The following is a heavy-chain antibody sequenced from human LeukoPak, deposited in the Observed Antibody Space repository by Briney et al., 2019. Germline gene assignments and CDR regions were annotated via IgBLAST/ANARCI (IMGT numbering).Heavy chain of an antibody. J-gene: IGHJ4*02. CDR1: GFTFSSYA. V-gene: IGHV3-23*01. CDR2: ISGCGGST. D-gene: IGHD3-16*01. Sequence: PGGSLRLSCAASGFTFSSYAMSWVRHAPGKGLEWVSAISGCGGSTYYADSVKGRVTISRDNSKNTLYLQMSSLRAEDTAVYYCAKRARPCGGGFDYWGQGTLVSVSS. CDR3: AKRARPCGGGFDY.